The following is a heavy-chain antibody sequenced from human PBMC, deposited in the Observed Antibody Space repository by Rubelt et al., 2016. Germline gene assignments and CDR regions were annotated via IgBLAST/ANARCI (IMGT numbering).Heavy chain of an antibody. CDR3: ARGMRWFGENY. CDR2: INTNTGNP. V-gene: IGHV7-4-1*02. CDR1: GYTFTSYA. D-gene: IGHD3-10*01. Sequence: QVQLVQSGSELKKPGASVKVSCKASGYTFTSYAMNWVRQAPGQGLEWMGWINTNTGNPTYAQGLIGRFVCTLDTSVGTAYLQISSLKAEDTAVYYCARGMRWFGENYWGQGTLVTVSS. J-gene: IGHJ4*02.